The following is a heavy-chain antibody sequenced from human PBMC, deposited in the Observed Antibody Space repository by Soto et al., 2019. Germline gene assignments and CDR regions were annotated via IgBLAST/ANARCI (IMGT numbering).Heavy chain of an antibody. CDR2: ISYDGSNK. CDR3: AREFGVEARNFDY. Sequence: QVQLVESGGGVGQPGRSLRLSCAASGFTFRSYAMHWVRQAPGKWLERVAVISYDGSNKYYADSGKGRFTISREKSKSTFYRHMNCLRGEATSVYYCAREFGVEARNFDYWGQGTLVTFSS. CDR1: GFTFRSYA. V-gene: IGHV3-30-3*01. J-gene: IGHJ4*02. D-gene: IGHD3-16*01.